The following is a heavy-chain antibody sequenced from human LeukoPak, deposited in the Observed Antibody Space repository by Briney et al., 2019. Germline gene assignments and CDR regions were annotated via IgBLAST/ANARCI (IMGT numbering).Heavy chain of an antibody. CDR3: ARVVVVPAQYMDV. V-gene: IGHV4-38-2*01. J-gene: IGHJ6*03. D-gene: IGHD2-2*01. CDR1: GYSISSGYY. Sequence: SETLSLTCAVSGYSISSGYYWGWIRQPPGKGLEWIGSICHSGSTYYNPSLKSRVTISVDTSKNQFSLKLSSVTAADTAVYYCARVVVVPAQYMDVWGKGTTVTVSS. CDR2: ICHSGST.